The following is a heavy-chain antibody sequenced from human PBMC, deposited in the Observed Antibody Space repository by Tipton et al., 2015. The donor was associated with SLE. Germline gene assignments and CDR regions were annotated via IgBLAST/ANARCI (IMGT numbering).Heavy chain of an antibody. CDR1: GYTFSDYA. J-gene: IGHJ5*01. CDR2: ISGYNGNI. D-gene: IGHD5-12*01. CDR3: ARDRGQLVADAWDS. V-gene: IGHV1-18*01. Sequence: QVQLVQSGAEVKRPGASVKVSCKASGYTFSDYAVSWLRQAPGQGLEWMAWISGYNGNIKYAPKFQGRLSVTADTSTSTAYMELTTLRSDDTAVYYCARDRGQLVADAWDSWGQGTLVIVSS.